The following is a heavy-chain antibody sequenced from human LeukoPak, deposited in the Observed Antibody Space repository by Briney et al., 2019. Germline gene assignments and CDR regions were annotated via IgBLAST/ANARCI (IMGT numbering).Heavy chain of an antibody. CDR1: GFAFSTYW. Sequence: GGSMRRSCAASGFAFSTYWMTWVRQPPGKGLEWVANINQDGSGTYYVDSVTGRFTISRDNAKSSLYLQVNSLRAEDSAVYYCAKGDPVSGVYWGRGTLVTVSS. CDR2: INQDGSGT. CDR3: AKGDPVSGVY. J-gene: IGHJ4*02. V-gene: IGHV3-7*01. D-gene: IGHD3-16*01.